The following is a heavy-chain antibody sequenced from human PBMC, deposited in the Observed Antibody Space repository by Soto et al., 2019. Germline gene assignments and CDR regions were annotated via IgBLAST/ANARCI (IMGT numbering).Heavy chain of an antibody. CDR2: IRSSRSYT. J-gene: IGHJ3*02. CDR1: GFTFSDYY. Sequence: QVQLVESGGGLVKPGGSLRLSCAASGFTFSDYYMNWIRQAPGKGLEWVSYIRSSRSYTNYADSVKGRFTISRDNAKNSLYLQMNSLRAEDTAVYYCARVAYDAFDIWGQGTMVTVSS. V-gene: IGHV3-11*05. CDR3: ARVAYDAFDI. D-gene: IGHD3-16*01.